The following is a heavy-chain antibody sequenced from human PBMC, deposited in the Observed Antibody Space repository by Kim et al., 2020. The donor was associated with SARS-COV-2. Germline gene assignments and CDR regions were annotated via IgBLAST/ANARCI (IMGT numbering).Heavy chain of an antibody. D-gene: IGHD3-3*01. CDR1: GFNFNDYA. J-gene: IGHJ4*02. Sequence: GGSLRLSCAASGFNFNDYAMNWIRQAPGRGLEWVSGIGRTSGTSYEESVNGRFTISRATSNNWVYLQMNRLRVEDTATYYYAKDRISGDGFWEFDYWGQGILVTVSS. CDR3: AKDRISGDGFWEFDY. CDR2: IGRTSGT. V-gene: IGHV3-23*01.